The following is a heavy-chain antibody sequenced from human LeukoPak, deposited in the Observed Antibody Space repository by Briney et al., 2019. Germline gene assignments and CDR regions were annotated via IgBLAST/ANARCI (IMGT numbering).Heavy chain of an antibody. V-gene: IGHV3-9*03. Sequence: PGGSLRLPCAASGFTFDDYAMHWVRQAPGKGLEWVSGISWNSGSIGYADSVKGRFTISRDNAKNSLYLQMNSLRAEDMALYYCAKGRTSTYFDYWGQGTLVTVSS. D-gene: IGHD3/OR15-3a*01. J-gene: IGHJ4*02. CDR1: GFTFDDYA. CDR2: ISWNSGSI. CDR3: AKGRTSTYFDY.